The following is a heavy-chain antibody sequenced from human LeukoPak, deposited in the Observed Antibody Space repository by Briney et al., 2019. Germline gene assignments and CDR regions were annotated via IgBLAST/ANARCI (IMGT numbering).Heavy chain of an antibody. CDR1: GGSISSSDYY. CDR3: ARHRSLGQLVRWAFDI. CDR2: ISYSGNT. V-gene: IGHV4-39*01. J-gene: IGHJ3*02. D-gene: IGHD6-6*01. Sequence: SETLSLTCTVSGGSISSSDYYWGWIRQPPGRGLEWIGSISYSGNTYYNPSLKSRVTTSVDTSKNQFSLKLSSVTAADTAVYYCARHRSLGQLVRWAFDIWGQGTMVTVSS.